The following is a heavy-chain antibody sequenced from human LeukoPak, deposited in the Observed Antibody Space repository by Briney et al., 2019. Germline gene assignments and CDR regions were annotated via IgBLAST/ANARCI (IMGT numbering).Heavy chain of an antibody. CDR3: ERVPSSSGSYPFDY. CDR2: ISYDGSNK. D-gene: IGHD3-10*01. CDR1: GFTFRSYA. Sequence: GGSLRLSCAASGFTFRSYAMHLVRQAPSKGLEGVAVISYDGSNKYYADSVKVRFTISRYNSKNTLYLQMNSLRANDTAVYYCERVPSSSGSYPFDYWGQGTLVTVSS. J-gene: IGHJ4*02. V-gene: IGHV3-30-3*01.